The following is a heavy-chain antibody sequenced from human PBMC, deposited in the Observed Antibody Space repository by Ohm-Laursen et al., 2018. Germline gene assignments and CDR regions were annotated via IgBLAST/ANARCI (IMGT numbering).Heavy chain of an antibody. Sequence: SLRLSCAASGFTFSRYSMNWVRQAPGKGLEWVSNISSSSSTIYYADSVKGRFTISRDNAKNSLYLQMNSLRAEDTAVYYCARDLGYDNSGYYLNYDYWGQGTLVTVSS. CDR1: GFTFSRYS. CDR3: ARDLGYDNSGYYLNYDY. CDR2: ISSSSSTI. D-gene: IGHD3-22*01. V-gene: IGHV3-48*01. J-gene: IGHJ4*02.